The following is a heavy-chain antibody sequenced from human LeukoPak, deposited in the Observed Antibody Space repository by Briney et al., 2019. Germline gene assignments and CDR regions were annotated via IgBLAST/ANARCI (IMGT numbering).Heavy chain of an antibody. CDR2: ISAYNGNT. D-gene: IGHD3-10*01. Sequence: SSVKVSCKASGYTFTSYGIIWVRQAPGQGLEWMGWISAYNGNTNYAQKLQGRVTMTTDTSTSTAYMELRSLRSDDTAVYYCARDDGSGTQLDYWGQGTLVTVSS. CDR1: GYTFTSYG. CDR3: ARDDGSGTQLDY. V-gene: IGHV1-18*04. J-gene: IGHJ4*02.